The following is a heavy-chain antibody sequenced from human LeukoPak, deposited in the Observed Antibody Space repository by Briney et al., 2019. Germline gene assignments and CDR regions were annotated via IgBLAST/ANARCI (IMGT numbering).Heavy chain of an antibody. CDR3: ARPYHSDAFDI. CDR2: IYPGDSDT. CDR1: GYSFTSYW. Sequence: GEPLKISCKGSGYSFTSYWIGWVRQMPGKGLEWMGIIYPGDSDTRYGPSFQGQVTISADKSISTAYLQWSSLKASDTAMYYCARPYHSDAFDIWGQGTMVTVSS. V-gene: IGHV5-51*01. D-gene: IGHD3-16*01. J-gene: IGHJ3*02.